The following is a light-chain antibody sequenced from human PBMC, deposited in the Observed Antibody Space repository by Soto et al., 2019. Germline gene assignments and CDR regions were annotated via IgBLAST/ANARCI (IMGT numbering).Light chain of an antibody. CDR2: KAS. J-gene: IGKJ1*01. Sequence: VTTTCRASQSISSWLDWYQQKPVKAPKLLIYKASSLESGVPSRFSGSGSGTEFTLTISSLQPDDFATYDCQKYGTFGQGTKVDIK. V-gene: IGKV1-5*03. CDR3: QKYGT. CDR1: QSISSW.